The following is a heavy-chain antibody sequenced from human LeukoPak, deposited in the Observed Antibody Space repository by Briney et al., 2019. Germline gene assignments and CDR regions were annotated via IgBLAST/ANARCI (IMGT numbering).Heavy chain of an antibody. CDR2: INSDGINT. CDR3: ARELYSSGWYGEFDY. Sequence: GGSLRLSCAASGFTFSNYWMHWVRQAPGKGLVWVSRINSDGINTSYADSVKGRFTISRDNAKNTLNLQMNSLRAEDTAVYYCARELYSSGWYGEFDYWGQGTLVTVSS. J-gene: IGHJ4*02. V-gene: IGHV3-74*01. CDR1: GFTFSNYW. D-gene: IGHD6-19*01.